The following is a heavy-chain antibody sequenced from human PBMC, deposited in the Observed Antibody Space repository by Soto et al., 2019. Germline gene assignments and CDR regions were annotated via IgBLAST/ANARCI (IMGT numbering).Heavy chain of an antibody. CDR3: ARLYYYDSSGSPVPAYYFDY. CDR1: GGSISSGGYY. D-gene: IGHD3-22*01. Sequence: SETLSLTCTVSGGSISSGGYYWSWIRQHPGKGLEWIGYIYYSGSTYYNPSLKSRVTISVDTSKNQFSLKLSSVTAADTAVYYCARLYYYDSSGSPVPAYYFDYWGQGTLVT. CDR2: IYYSGST. V-gene: IGHV4-31*03. J-gene: IGHJ4*02.